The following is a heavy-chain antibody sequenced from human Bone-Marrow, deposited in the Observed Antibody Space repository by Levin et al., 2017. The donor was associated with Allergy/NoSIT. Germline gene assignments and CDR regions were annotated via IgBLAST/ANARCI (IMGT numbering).Heavy chain of an antibody. D-gene: IGHD3-22*01. CDR1: GFAFGRHT. J-gene: IGHJ4*02. V-gene: IGHV3-21*04. CDR3: AKDLLPYDSSGYYYVPFDD. Sequence: GGSLRLSCTASGFAFGRHTMHWVRQAPGKGLEWVASISSSGTYIFYADSVKGRFTISRDTSKNTLFLQMSSLRAEDTAVYFCAKDLLPYDSSGYYYVPFDDWGQGTLVTVSS. CDR2: ISSSGTYI.